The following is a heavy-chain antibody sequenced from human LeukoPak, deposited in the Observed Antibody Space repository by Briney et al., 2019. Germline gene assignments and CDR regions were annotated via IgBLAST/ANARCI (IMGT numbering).Heavy chain of an antibody. CDR2: IGGSSGST. Sequence: PEGSLRLSCAASGFTFSSHAMAWVRQAPGKGLEWFSAIGGSSGSTYYADSVKGRFTISRDNSKNTVYLQMNNLRADDTAVYYCARDPGVVAFHYLDYWGQGTLVTVSS. CDR1: GFTFSSHA. CDR3: ARDPGVVAFHYLDY. V-gene: IGHV3-23*01. J-gene: IGHJ4*02. D-gene: IGHD3-3*01.